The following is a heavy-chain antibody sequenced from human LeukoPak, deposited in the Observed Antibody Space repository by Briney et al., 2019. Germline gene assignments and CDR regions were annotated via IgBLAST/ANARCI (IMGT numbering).Heavy chain of an antibody. Sequence: SVKVSCKASGYTFTGYYMHWVRQAPGQGLEWMGWIIPIFGTANYAQKFQGRVTITADKSTSTAYMELSSLRSEDTAVYYCARDRLYSNTFDPWGQGTLVTVSS. J-gene: IGHJ5*02. CDR3: ARDRLYSNTFDP. D-gene: IGHD4-11*01. V-gene: IGHV1-69*06. CDR2: IIPIFGTA. CDR1: GYTFTGYY.